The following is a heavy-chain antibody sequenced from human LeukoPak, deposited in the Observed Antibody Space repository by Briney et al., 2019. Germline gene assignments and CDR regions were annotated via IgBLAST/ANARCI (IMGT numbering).Heavy chain of an antibody. J-gene: IGHJ4*02. Sequence: GGSLRLSCAASGFTFSSYGMHWVRQAPGKGLEWVAFIRYDGSNKYYADSVKGRFTISRDNSKNTLYLQMNSLRAEDTAVYYCAKVSDSSSWRYYWGQGALVTVSS. CDR1: GFTFSSYG. CDR3: AKVSDSSSWRYY. V-gene: IGHV3-30*02. CDR2: IRYDGSNK. D-gene: IGHD6-13*01.